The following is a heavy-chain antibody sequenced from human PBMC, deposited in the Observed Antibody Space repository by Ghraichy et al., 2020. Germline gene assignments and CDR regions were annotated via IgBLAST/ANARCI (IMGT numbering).Heavy chain of an antibody. CDR2: IYYSGST. V-gene: IGHV4-59*01. J-gene: IGHJ3*02. D-gene: IGHD2-2*01. CDR1: GGSISSYY. CDR3: ARVRPMPGDAFDI. Sequence: SETLSLTCTVSGGSISSYYWSWIRQPPGKGLEWIGYIYYSGSTNYNPSLKSRVTISVDTSKNQFSLKLSSVTAADTAVYYCARVRPMPGDAFDIWGQGTMVTVSS.